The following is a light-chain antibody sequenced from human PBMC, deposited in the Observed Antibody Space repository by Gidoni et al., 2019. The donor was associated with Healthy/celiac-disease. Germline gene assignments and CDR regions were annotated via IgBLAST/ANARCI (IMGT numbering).Light chain of an antibody. Sequence: IQMTHSPSTLSASVGDRVTFTCRASQSISSWLAWYQQKPGKAPKLLSYKASSLESGVPSRFSGSGSGTEITLTISSLQPDDFATYYCQQYNSYLYTFXQXTKLEIK. CDR1: QSISSW. CDR2: KAS. J-gene: IGKJ2*01. V-gene: IGKV1-5*03. CDR3: QQYNSYLYT.